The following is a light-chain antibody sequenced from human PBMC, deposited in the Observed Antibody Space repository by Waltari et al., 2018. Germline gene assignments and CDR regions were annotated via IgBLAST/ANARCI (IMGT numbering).Light chain of an antibody. V-gene: IGKV3-15*01. J-gene: IGKJ2*01. CDR3: QQYNNWPRT. CDR2: TAS. CDR1: QSVSSN. Sequence: EIVMAQSPVTMSVSPGERATLSCRTSQSVSSNLAWYQQKAGQAPRLLIYTASTRATGIPARFSGSGSGTEFTLTISSLQSEDFAVYYCQQYNNWPRTFGQGTKLEIK.